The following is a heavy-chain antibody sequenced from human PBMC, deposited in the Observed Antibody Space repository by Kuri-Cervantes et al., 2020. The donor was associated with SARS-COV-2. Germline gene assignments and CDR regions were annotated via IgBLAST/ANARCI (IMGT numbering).Heavy chain of an antibody. CDR3: AHSSAYYDFWSGYENYFDY. Sequence: SGPTLVKPTQTLTLTCTFSGFSLSTSGMCVSWIRQPPGKALEWLALIDWDDDKYYSTSLKTRLTISKDTSKNQVVLTMTNMDPVDTATYYCAHSSAYYDFWSGYENYFDYWGQGTLVTVSS. J-gene: IGHJ4*02. CDR1: GFSLSTSGMC. V-gene: IGHV2-70*12. CDR2: IDWDDDK. D-gene: IGHD3-3*01.